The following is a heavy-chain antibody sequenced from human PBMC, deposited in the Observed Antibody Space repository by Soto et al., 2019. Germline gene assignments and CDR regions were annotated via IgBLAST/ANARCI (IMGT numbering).Heavy chain of an antibody. CDR2: IKSDGSVT. J-gene: IGHJ5*02. V-gene: IGHV3-74*01. Sequence: EVQLVESGGGLVQPGESLRLSCAASGFTISTYWMHWVRQAPGKGLVWVSRIKSDGSVTNYVDSVEGRFTISRDNAKNTDYLQMNNLRAEDTAMYYCARDPDPGRNGFDPWGQGTMVTVSS. CDR3: ARDPDPGRNGFDP. CDR1: GFTISTYW.